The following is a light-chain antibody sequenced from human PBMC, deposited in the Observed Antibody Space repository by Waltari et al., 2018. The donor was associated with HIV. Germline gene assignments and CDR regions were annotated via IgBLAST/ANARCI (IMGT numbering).Light chain of an antibody. CDR2: SAS. J-gene: IGKJ4*01. CDR1: QAFSTW. CDR3: QRANTSPS. V-gene: IGKV1-12*02. Sequence: DIQMTQSPSSVSASVGDTVTITCRASQAFSTWIAWYQPKPGRAPKLLIYSASTLHSGVPSRFSGSGSGPDFTLTISNLQPEDFATYYCQRANTSPSFGGGTKVEIK.